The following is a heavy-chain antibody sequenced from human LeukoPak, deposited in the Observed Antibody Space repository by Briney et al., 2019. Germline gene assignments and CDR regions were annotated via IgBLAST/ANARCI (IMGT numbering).Heavy chain of an antibody. V-gene: IGHV3-21*01. D-gene: IGHD2-2*01. CDR2: ISSSSSYI. J-gene: IGHJ4*02. CDR1: GFTFSSYS. CDR3: ARGGPYCSSTSCYYLGPIDY. Sequence: GGSLRLSCAASGFTFSSYSMNWVRQAPGKGLEWVSSISSSSSYIYYADSVKGRFTISRDNAKNSLYLQMNSLRAADTAVYYCARGGPYCSSTSCYYLGPIDYWGQGTLVTVSS.